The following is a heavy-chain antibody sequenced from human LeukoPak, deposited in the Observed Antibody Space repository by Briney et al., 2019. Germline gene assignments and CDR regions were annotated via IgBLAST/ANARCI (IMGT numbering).Heavy chain of an antibody. CDR2: IYPGDSHT. Sequence: GESLKISCKGSGYSFTSYWIGWVRQMPGKGLEWMGIIYPGDSHTRYSPSFQGQVTISADESISTAYLQWSSLKASDTAMYYCARGSLGSSGYPYYFDYWGQGTLVTVSS. J-gene: IGHJ4*02. D-gene: IGHD3-22*01. CDR3: ARGSLGSSGYPYYFDY. V-gene: IGHV5-51*01. CDR1: GYSFTSYW.